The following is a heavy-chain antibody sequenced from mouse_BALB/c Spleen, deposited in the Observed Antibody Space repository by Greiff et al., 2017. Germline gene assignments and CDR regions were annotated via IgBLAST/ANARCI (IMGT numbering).Heavy chain of an antibody. CDR3: TRSSHRYDEGGDDY. Sequence: QVQLQQSGAELVKPGASVKLSCKASGYTFTSYYMYWVKQRPGQGLEWIGEINPSNGGTNFNEKFKSKATLTVDKSSSTAYMQLSSLTSEDSAVYDCTRSSHRYDEGGDDYWGQGTTLTVSS. D-gene: IGHD2-14*01. CDR1: GYTFTSYY. CDR2: INPSNGGT. J-gene: IGHJ2*01. V-gene: IGHV1S81*02.